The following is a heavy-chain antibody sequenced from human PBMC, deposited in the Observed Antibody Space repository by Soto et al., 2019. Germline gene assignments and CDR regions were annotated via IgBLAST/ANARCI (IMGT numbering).Heavy chain of an antibody. J-gene: IGHJ6*01. V-gene: IGHV3-30-3*01. Sequence: QVQLVESGGGVVQPGRSLRLSCAASGFTFSSYAMHWVRQAPGKGLEWVAVISYDGSNKYYADSVKGRFTISRDNSKNTLYLQMNSLRAEDTAVYYCARDKMATITDYYYYGMDVW. CDR3: ARDKMATITDYYYYGMDV. CDR1: GFTFSSYA. D-gene: IGHD5-12*01. CDR2: ISYDGSNK.